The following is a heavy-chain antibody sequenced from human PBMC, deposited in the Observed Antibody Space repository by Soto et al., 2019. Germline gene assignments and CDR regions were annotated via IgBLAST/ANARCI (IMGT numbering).Heavy chain of an antibody. V-gene: IGHV4-38-2*02. CDR3: AREGYDSSGISTFDY. D-gene: IGHD3-22*01. CDR1: GYSISSGYY. Sequence: TLSLTCAVSGYSISSGYYWGWIRQPPGKGLEWIGSIYHSGSTYYNPSLKSRVTISVDTSKNQFSLKLSSVTAAGTAVYYCAREGYDSSGISTFDYWGQGTLVTVSS. CDR2: IYHSGST. J-gene: IGHJ4*02.